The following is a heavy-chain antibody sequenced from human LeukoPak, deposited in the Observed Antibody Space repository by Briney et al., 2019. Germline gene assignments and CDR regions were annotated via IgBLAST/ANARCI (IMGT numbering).Heavy chain of an antibody. CDR3: ARQCSSIGCPIDY. CDR1: GDSVSSGGHY. J-gene: IGHJ4*02. Sequence: SETLSLTCTVSGDSVSSGGHYWVWVRQPPGKGLEWLGAISYSANSYYSPSHKSRVTISIAMSKNQFSLRLSSVTAADTAFYYCARQCSSIGCPIDYWGQGNLVTVSS. D-gene: IGHD2/OR15-2a*01. CDR2: ISYSANS. V-gene: IGHV4-39*01.